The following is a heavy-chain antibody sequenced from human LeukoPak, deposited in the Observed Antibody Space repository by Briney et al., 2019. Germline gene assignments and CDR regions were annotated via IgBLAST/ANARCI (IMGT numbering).Heavy chain of an antibody. CDR1: GGSISSSSYY. Sequence: KASETLSLTCTVSGGSISSSSYYWGWIRQPPGEGLEWIGTIFYSGNTYYNPSLKSRVTISVDTSKNQFSLKLSSVTAADTAVYYCARQNADTAMVIGYWGQGTLVAVSS. V-gene: IGHV4-39*01. J-gene: IGHJ4*02. CDR2: IFYSGNT. D-gene: IGHD5-18*01. CDR3: ARQNADTAMVIGY.